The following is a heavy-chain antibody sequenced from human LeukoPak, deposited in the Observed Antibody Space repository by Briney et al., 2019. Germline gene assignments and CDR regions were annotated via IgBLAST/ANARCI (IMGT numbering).Heavy chain of an antibody. CDR3: AREKITMVRGVIDY. J-gene: IGHJ4*02. CDR1: GGSISSYY. D-gene: IGHD3-10*01. Sequence: SETLSLTCTVSGGSISSYYWSWIRQHPGKGLEWIGYIYYSGSTYYNPSLKSRVTISVDTSKNQFSLKLSSVTAADTAVYYCAREKITMVRGVIDYWGQGTLVTVSS. V-gene: IGHV4-59*06. CDR2: IYYSGST.